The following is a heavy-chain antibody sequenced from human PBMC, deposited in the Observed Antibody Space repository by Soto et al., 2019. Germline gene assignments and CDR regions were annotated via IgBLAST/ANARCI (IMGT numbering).Heavy chain of an antibody. J-gene: IGHJ4*02. D-gene: IGHD3-9*01. CDR2: IYYSGST. CDR3: ARTDYDILTGYYFDY. V-gene: IGHV4-39*01. CDR1: GGSISSSSYY. Sequence: SETLSLTCTVSGGSISSSSYYWGWIRQPPGKGLEWIGSIYYSGSTYYNPSLKSRVTISVDTSKNQFSLKLSSVTAADTAVYYCARTDYDILTGYYFDYWGQGTLVTVSS.